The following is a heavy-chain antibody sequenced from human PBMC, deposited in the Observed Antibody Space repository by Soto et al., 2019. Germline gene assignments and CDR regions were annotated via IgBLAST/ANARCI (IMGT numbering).Heavy chain of an antibody. V-gene: IGHV1-69*10. CDR1: GGTFSSYA. Sequence: ASVKVSCKASGGTFSSYAVSWVRQAPGQGLEWMGGIIPILGIANYAQKFQGRVTITADKSTSTAYMELSSLRSEDTAVYYCARVLYYYDSSGYYHSDYYGMDVWGQGTTVTVSS. CDR2: IIPILGIA. J-gene: IGHJ6*02. D-gene: IGHD3-22*01. CDR3: ARVLYYYDSSGYYHSDYYGMDV.